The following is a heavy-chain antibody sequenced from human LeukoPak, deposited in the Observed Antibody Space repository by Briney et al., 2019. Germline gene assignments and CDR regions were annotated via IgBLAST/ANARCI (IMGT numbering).Heavy chain of an antibody. CDR1: GNYW. CDR2: INSDGSWT. V-gene: IGHV3-74*01. Sequence: GGSLRLSFAASGNYWMHWVRQAPGKGLVWVSHINSDGSWTSYADSVKGRFTISKDKAKNTVYLQMNNLRAEDTAVYYCVSFYETYWGRGTLVTVSS. D-gene: IGHD2-2*01. J-gene: IGHJ4*02. CDR3: VSFYETY.